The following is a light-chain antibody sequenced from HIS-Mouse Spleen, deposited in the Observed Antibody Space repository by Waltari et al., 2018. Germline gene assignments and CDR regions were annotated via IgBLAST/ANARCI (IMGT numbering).Light chain of an antibody. J-gene: IGLJ2*01. V-gene: IGLV3-10*01. CDR1: ALPKKY. CDR2: EDS. Sequence: SYELTQPPSVSVSPGQTARITCSGDALPKKYAYWYQQKSGQAPVLVIYEDSKRPSGIPGRLSGSRSGTMATWTISGAQVEDEADYYCYSTDSSGNHVVFGGGTKLTVL. CDR3: YSTDSSGNHVV.